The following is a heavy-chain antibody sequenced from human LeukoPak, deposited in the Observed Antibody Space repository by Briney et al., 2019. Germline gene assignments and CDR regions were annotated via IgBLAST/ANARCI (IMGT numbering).Heavy chain of an antibody. Sequence: GGSLRLSCAASGFTFSSYWMSWVRQAPGKGLEWVANIKQDGSEKYYVDSVKGRFTISRDNAKNSLYLQMNSLRAEETAVYYGGGSSGGSWNYAFDIWGQGTMVTVSS. CDR3: GGSSGGSWNYAFDI. CDR2: IKQDGSEK. V-gene: IGHV3-7*01. CDR1: GFTFSSYW. J-gene: IGHJ3*02. D-gene: IGHD2-15*01.